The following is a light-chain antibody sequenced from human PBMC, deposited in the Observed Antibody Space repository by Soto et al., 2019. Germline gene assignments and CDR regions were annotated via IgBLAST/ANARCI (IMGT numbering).Light chain of an antibody. CDR1: NSDIGGYKF. J-gene: IGLJ3*02. CDR2: DVD. Sequence: QSALTQPASVSGSPGQSITISCTGTNSDIGGYKFVSWYQQHPGKAPKLIIFDVDGRPSGVSNRFSGSKSGNTASLTISGLQAEDEADYFCSSYTSSSTLVFGGGTKVTVL. V-gene: IGLV2-14*03. CDR3: SSYTSSSTLV.